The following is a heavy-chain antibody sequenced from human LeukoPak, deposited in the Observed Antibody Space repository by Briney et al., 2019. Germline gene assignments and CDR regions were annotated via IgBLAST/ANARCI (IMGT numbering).Heavy chain of an antibody. CDR1: GGSISSYY. CDR3: ARDPGGDFWSGYYTLYYFDY. D-gene: IGHD3-3*01. V-gene: IGHV4-59*01. CDR2: IYYSGST. J-gene: IGHJ4*02. Sequence: SETLSLTCTVSGGSISSYYWSWIRQPPGRGLEWIGYIYYSGSTNYNPSLKSRVTISVDTSKNQFSLKLSSVTAADTAVYYCARDPGGDFWSGYYTLYYFDYWGQGTLVTVSS.